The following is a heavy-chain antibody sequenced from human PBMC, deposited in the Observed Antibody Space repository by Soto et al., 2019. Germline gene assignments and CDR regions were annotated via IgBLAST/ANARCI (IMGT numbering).Heavy chain of an antibody. CDR2: MDPNSGST. CDR1: GETFTTYD. V-gene: IGHV1-8*01. CDR3: ARERKFDFWRKGLDV. Sequence: ASVKVSCKASGETFTTYDINWVRQAGGQGLEWLGWMDPNSGSTGYAQNFQGRITMTRNISRNTAHMELSSLQSEDTAVYYCARERKFDFWRKGLDVWGQGTTVTVSS. D-gene: IGHD3-3*01. J-gene: IGHJ6*02.